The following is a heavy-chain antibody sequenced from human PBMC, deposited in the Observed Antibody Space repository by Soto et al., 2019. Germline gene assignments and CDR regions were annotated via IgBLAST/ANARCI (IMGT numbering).Heavy chain of an antibody. D-gene: IGHD3-3*01. CDR3: ARLGRITIFGVVKDYHGMDV. V-gene: IGHV1-18*04. J-gene: IGHJ6*02. CDR2: ISAYNGNT. CDR1: GYTFTSYG. Sequence: ASVKVSCKASGYTFTSYGISWVRQAPGQGLEWMGWISAYNGNTNYAQKLQGRVTMTTDTSTSTAYMELRSLRSDDTAVYYCARLGRITIFGVVKDYHGMDVWGQGTTVTVSS.